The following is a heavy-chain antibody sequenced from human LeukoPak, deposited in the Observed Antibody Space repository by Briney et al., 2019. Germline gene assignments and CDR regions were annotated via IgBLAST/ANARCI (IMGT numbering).Heavy chain of an antibody. CDR1: GFTVSSNY. V-gene: IGHV3-53*01. CDR2: IYSGGST. D-gene: IGHD2-2*01. CDR3: AKESLRVLPAATFDY. J-gene: IGHJ4*02. Sequence: GGSLRLSCAASGFTVSSNYMSWVRQAPGKGLEWVSVIYSGGSTYYADSVKGRSTISRDNSKNTLYLEMSSLRAEDTAVYYCAKESLRVLPAATFDYWGQGTLVTVSS.